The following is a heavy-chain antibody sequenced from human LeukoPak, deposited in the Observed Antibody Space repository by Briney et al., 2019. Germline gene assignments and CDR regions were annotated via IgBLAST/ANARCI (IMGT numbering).Heavy chain of an antibody. Sequence: GASVKVSCKASGYTFTSYGISWVRQAPGQGLEWRGWISAYNGNTNYAQKLQGRVTMTEDTSTDTAYMELSSLRSEDTAVYYCATVRVGATTADWFDPWGQGTLVTVSS. J-gene: IGHJ5*02. CDR1: GYTFTSYG. CDR2: ISAYNGNT. V-gene: IGHV1-18*01. CDR3: ATVRVGATTADWFDP. D-gene: IGHD1-26*01.